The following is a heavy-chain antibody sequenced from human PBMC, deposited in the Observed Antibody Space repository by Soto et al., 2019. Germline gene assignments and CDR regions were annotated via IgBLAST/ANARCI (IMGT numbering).Heavy chain of an antibody. D-gene: IGHD3-10*01. CDR2: IYYSGST. CDR3: ARYWFGEGHYYYYGMDV. V-gene: IGHV4-30-4*01. CDR1: GGSISSGDYY. J-gene: IGHJ6*02. Sequence: QVQLQESGPGLVKPSQTLSLTCTVSGGSISSGDYYWSWIRQPPGKGLEWIGYIYYSGSTYYNPSLKSRVTISVDTSKNQFSLKLSSVTAADTAVYYCARYWFGEGHYYYYGMDVWGQGTTVTVSS.